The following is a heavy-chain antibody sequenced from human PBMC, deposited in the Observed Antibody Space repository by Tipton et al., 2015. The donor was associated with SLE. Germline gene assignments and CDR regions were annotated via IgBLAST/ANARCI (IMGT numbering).Heavy chain of an antibody. Sequence: SLRLSCAASGFTFSSYGMHWVRQAPGKGLEWVAFIRYDGSNKYYADSVKGRFTISRDNSKNTLYLQMNSLRAEDTAVYYCAKESCTSTSCYTGRFDYWGQGTLVTVSS. CDR2: IRYDGSNK. J-gene: IGHJ4*02. CDR3: AKESCTSTSCYTGRFDY. CDR1: GFTFSSYG. V-gene: IGHV3-30*02. D-gene: IGHD2-2*02.